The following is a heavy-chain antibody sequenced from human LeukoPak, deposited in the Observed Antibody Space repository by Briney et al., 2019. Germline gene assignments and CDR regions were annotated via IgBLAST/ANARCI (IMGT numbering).Heavy chain of an antibody. V-gene: IGHV4-39*07. CDR1: GGSISSSSYY. Sequence: SETLSLTCTVSGGSISSSSYYWGWIRQPPGKGLECIGSIYYSGSTYYNPSPKSRVTISLDTSKNQLSLRLSSVTAADTAVYYCARPAEAGYFYAFDFWGQGTMVTVSS. D-gene: IGHD6-19*01. CDR2: IYYSGST. CDR3: ARPAEAGYFYAFDF. J-gene: IGHJ3*01.